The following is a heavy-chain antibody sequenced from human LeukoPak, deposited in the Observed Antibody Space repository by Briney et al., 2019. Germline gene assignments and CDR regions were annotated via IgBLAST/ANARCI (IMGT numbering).Heavy chain of an antibody. D-gene: IGHD5-18*01. CDR2: IWYDGNNK. Sequence: GGSLRLSCAASGFTFSNYGMHWVRQAPGKGLEWVAVIWYDGNNKYYADSVKGRFTISRDNSKNTVYLQMDSLRAEDTAVYYCARDRADGYNYGDYFDNWGQGTLVTVSS. CDR3: ARDRADGYNYGDYFDN. V-gene: IGHV3-33*01. J-gene: IGHJ4*02. CDR1: GFTFSNYG.